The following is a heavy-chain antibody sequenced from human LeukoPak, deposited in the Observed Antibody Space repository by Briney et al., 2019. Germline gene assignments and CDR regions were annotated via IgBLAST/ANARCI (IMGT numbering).Heavy chain of an antibody. CDR1: GFTFSSYW. J-gene: IGHJ4*02. CDR3: ARHWAHLDG. D-gene: IGHD7-27*01. V-gene: IGHV3-7*01. CDR2: IKEDGSEI. Sequence: GGSLRLSCVGSGFTFSSYWMNWVRKAPGRGLEWVANIKEDGSEIYYVDSVKGRFTISRDNAKNPVYLQMNSLRVEDTAVYYCARHWAHLDGWGQGTLVTVSS.